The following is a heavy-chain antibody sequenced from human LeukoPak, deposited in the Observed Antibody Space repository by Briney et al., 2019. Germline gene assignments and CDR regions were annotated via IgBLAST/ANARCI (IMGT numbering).Heavy chain of an antibody. D-gene: IGHD1-1*01. CDR3: VVQGWVFRAPTQYYFDY. Sequence: GGSLRLSCAASGFTFSSYAINWVRQAPGKGLEYVSAISSNGGSRYYADSVKGRFTISRDNSKNTLYLQMSSLRAEDTAVYYCVVQGWVFRAPTQYYFDYWGQGTLVTVSS. CDR2: ISSNGGSR. CDR1: GFTFSSYA. V-gene: IGHV3-64D*06. J-gene: IGHJ4*02.